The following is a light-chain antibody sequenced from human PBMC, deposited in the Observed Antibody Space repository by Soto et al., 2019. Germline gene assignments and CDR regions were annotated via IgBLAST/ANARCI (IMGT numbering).Light chain of an antibody. CDR2: AAS. CDR1: QDITTW. V-gene: IGKV1-12*01. J-gene: IGKJ2*02. Sequence: DIQMTQSPSSVSASVGDRVTITCRASQDITTWLTWYQQKPGEAPKFLVYAASSLQSGVPSRFNGIGSGTDFTLTISSLQPEDFATYYCQQANSFPWTFGQGTKLDIK. CDR3: QQANSFPWT.